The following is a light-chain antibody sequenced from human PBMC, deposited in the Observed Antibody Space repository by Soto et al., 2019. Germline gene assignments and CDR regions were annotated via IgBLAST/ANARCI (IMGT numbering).Light chain of an antibody. CDR2: GAS. CDR1: HDIGKS. Sequence: DIQMTQSPSSLSASVGDRVTVTCRASHDIGKSLAWYQQRPGKSPTLLIYGASTLQSGVPPRFSGSGSGTDFTLAISTLRPEDIATYYCQNYNSAPFIFGGGTKVEVK. CDR3: QNYNSAPFI. V-gene: IGKV1-27*01. J-gene: IGKJ4*01.